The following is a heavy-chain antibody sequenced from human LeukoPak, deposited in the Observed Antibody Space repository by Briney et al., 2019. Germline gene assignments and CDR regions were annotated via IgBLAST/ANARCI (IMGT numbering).Heavy chain of an antibody. CDR2: ISTSSSYI. CDR3: ARGAEGIAATDSNFDY. J-gene: IGHJ4*02. CDR1: GFTFSRNC. D-gene: IGHD6-13*01. Sequence: GGSLRLSCAASGFTFSRNCMNWVRQAPGKGLEWVSSISTSSSYIYYADSVKGRFTISRNNGKNLLYLQMNSLRAEDTAVYYCARGAEGIAATDSNFDYWGRGTLVTVSS. V-gene: IGHV3-21*01.